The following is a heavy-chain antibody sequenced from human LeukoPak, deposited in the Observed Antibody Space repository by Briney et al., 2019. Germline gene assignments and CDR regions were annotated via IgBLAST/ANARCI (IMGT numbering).Heavy chain of an antibody. Sequence: GESLKISCKGSGYRFTSYWISWVRQMPGKGLEWMGRIDPSDSYTNYSPSFQGHVTISADKSISTAYLQWSSLKASDTAMYYCARHIQYCSWTSCYGDWFDPWGQGTLVTVSS. J-gene: IGHJ5*02. CDR2: IDPSDSYT. CDR1: GYRFTSYW. D-gene: IGHD2-2*01. CDR3: ARHIQYCSWTSCYGDWFDP. V-gene: IGHV5-10-1*01.